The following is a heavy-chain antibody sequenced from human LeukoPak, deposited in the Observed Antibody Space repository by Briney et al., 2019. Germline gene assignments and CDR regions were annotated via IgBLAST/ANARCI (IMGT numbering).Heavy chain of an antibody. CDR2: ISAYNGNT. J-gene: IGHJ6*03. V-gene: IGHV1-18*01. D-gene: IGHD4-17*01. CDR3: ARSNYGDYAHYYMDV. CDR1: GYTFTSYG. Sequence: GASVKVSCEASGYTFTSYGISWVRQAPGQGLEWMGWISAYNGNTNYAQKLQGRVTMTTDTSTSTAYMELRSLRSDDTAVYYCARSNYGDYAHYYMDVWGKGTTVTVPS.